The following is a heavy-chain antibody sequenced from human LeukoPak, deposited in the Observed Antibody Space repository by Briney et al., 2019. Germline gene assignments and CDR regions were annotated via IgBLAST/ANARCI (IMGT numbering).Heavy chain of an antibody. CDR1: GFTFSRYW. V-gene: IGHV3-7*05. Sequence: GGSLRLSCAASGFTFSRYWMTWVRQAPGRGLEWVANIEPDGSEKYYVDSVKGRFTISRDNAKNSLYLQMNSLRAEDTAVYYCARGFDWQNDYWGQGTLVTVSS. CDR3: ARGFDWQNDY. D-gene: IGHD3-9*01. J-gene: IGHJ4*02. CDR2: IEPDGSEK.